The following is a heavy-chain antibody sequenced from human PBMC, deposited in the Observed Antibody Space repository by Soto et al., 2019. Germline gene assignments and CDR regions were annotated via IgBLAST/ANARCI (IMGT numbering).Heavy chain of an antibody. D-gene: IGHD1-7*01. CDR3: ARQPLTGTTTTLDY. Sequence: QLQLQESGPGLVKPSETLSLTCTVSGGSISSSSYYWGWIRQPPGKGLEWIGSIYYSGSTYYNPSLKSRVTISVDTSKNQFSLKLSSVTAADTAVYYCARQPLTGTTTTLDYWGQGTLVTVSS. CDR2: IYYSGST. J-gene: IGHJ4*02. CDR1: GGSISSSSYY. V-gene: IGHV4-39*01.